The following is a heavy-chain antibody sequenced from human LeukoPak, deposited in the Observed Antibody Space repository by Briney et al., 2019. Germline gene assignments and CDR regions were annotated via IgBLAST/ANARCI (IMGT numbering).Heavy chain of an antibody. D-gene: IGHD5-12*01. CDR1: GFTFSSYA. CDR3: ARDAGNSGYGMDV. J-gene: IGHJ6*02. CDR2: ISGSGDST. Sequence: GGSLRLSCAASGFTFSSYAMSWVRQAPGKGLEWVSAISGSGDSTYYGDSVKGRFTISRDSAKNSLYLQMSSLRDEDTAVYYCARDAGNSGYGMDVWGQGTTVTVSS. V-gene: IGHV3-23*01.